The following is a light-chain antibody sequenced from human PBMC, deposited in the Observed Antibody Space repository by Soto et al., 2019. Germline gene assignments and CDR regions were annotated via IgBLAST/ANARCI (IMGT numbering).Light chain of an antibody. Sequence: QSALTQPASVSGSPGQWITISCTGTSSDVGGHNSVSWYQQYPGKAPKLMIYEVSNRPSGVSNRFSGSKSGNTASLTISGLQAEDEADYYCSSYTGTISVIFGGGTKVTVL. CDR2: EVS. CDR1: SSDVGGHNS. J-gene: IGLJ2*01. V-gene: IGLV2-14*01. CDR3: SSYTGTISVI.